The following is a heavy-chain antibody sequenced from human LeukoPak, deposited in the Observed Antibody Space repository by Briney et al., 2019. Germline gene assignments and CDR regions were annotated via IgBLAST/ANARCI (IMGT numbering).Heavy chain of an antibody. J-gene: IGHJ1*01. CDR1: GYSFTSYW. D-gene: IGHD6-19*01. CDR2: IHPGDSDT. Sequence: GESLKISCKGSGYSFTSYWIGWVRQMPGKGLEWMGIIHPGDSDTRYSPSFQGQVTISADKSISTAYLQWSSLKASDTAMYYCARLARGSHSSGWYSAEYFQHWGQGTLVTVSS. CDR3: ARLARGSHSSGWYSAEYFQH. V-gene: IGHV5-51*01.